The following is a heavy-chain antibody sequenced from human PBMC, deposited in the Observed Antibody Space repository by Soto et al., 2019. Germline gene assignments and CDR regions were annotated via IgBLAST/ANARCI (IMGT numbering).Heavy chain of an antibody. CDR3: ARHVGVPGTRGFDY. Sequence: QVHLQESGPGLVEPSETLSLTCAVSGVSVSVTYWWSWVRQPPGKGLEWIGEISHRGTPHYNASLWSRVSMSTDTSRNQISLTLMSVTAADSASYFCARHVGVPGTRGFDYWGQGTLVTVSS. V-gene: IGHV4-4*02. CDR1: GVSVSVTYW. J-gene: IGHJ4*02. D-gene: IGHD6-13*01. CDR2: ISHRGTP.